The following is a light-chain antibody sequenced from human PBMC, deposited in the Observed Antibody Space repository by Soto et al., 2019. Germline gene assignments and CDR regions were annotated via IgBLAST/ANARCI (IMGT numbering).Light chain of an antibody. Sequence: QSVLTQPPSVSGAPGQRVTIPCTGSSSNIGAGNDVRWYEQLPGTAPKLLIYGNNNRPSGVPDRLSGSKSGTSASLAITGLQAEDEADYYCQSYDSSLSGWVFGGGTKLTVL. V-gene: IGLV1-40*01. CDR3: QSYDSSLSGWV. CDR1: SSNIGAGND. CDR2: GNN. J-gene: IGLJ3*02.